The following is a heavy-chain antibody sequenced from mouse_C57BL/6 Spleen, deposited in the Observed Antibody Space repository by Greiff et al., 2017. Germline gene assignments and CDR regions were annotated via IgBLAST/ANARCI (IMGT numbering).Heavy chain of an antibody. Sequence: EVNVVESEGGLVQPGSSMKLSCTASGFTFSDYYMAWVRQVPEKGLEWVANINYDGSSTYYLDSLKSRFIISRDNAKNILYLQMSSLKSEDTATYYCARDRGSNYEYFDVWGTGTTVTVSS. J-gene: IGHJ1*03. CDR3: ARDRGSNYEYFDV. D-gene: IGHD2-5*01. CDR1: GFTFSDYY. V-gene: IGHV5-16*01. CDR2: INYDGSST.